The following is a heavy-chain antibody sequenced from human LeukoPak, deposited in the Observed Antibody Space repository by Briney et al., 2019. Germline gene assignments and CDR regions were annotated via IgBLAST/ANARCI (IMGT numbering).Heavy chain of an antibody. D-gene: IGHD3-3*01. CDR3: ARPQSHYDFWSGYPPHDAFDI. Sequence: SETLSLTCTVSGGSISSSSYYWGWIRQPPGKGLEWIGSIYYSGSTYYNPSLKSRVTISVDTSKNQFSLKLSSVTAADTAVYYCARPQSHYDFWSGYPPHDAFDIWGQGTMVTVSS. CDR2: IYYSGST. CDR1: GGSISSSSYY. V-gene: IGHV4-39*01. J-gene: IGHJ3*02.